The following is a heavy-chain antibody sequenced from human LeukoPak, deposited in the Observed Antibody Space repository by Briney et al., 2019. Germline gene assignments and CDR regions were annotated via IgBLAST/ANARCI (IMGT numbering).Heavy chain of an antibody. V-gene: IGHV3-21*01. CDR3: ARDSVGSSSWYSYGMGV. CDR2: ISSSSSYI. D-gene: IGHD6-13*01. CDR1: GFTFSSYS. J-gene: IGHJ6*02. Sequence: GGSRGLSWAASGFTFSSYSMNWFRQAPGKGLEWVSSISSSSSYIYYADSVKGRFTISRDNAKNSLYLQMNSLRAEDTAVYYCARDSVGSSSWYSYGMGVWGQGTTVTVSS.